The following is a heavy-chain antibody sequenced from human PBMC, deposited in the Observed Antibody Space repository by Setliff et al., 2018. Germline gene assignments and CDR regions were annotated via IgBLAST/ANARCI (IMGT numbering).Heavy chain of an antibody. Sequence: SETLSLTCTVSGGSISSGGYYWSWIRQHPGKGLEWIGYIYYSGSTYYNPSLKSRVTISVDTSKNQFSLKLSSVTAADTAVYYCARGYSGYDYLKPFDYWGQGTLVTVSS. J-gene: IGHJ4*02. CDR3: ARGYSGYDYLKPFDY. CDR2: IYYSGST. V-gene: IGHV4-31*03. D-gene: IGHD5-12*01. CDR1: GGSISSGGYY.